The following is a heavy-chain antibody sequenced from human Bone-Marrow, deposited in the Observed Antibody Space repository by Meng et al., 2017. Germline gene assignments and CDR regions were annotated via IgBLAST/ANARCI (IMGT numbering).Heavy chain of an antibody. V-gene: IGHV4-34*01. CDR1: GGSFSGYY. CDR3: ARGGVRGGIDY. D-gene: IGHD3-10*01. Sequence: QVSLQQWVAGLLKPSETLSLTFAVYGGSFSGYYWSWIRQPPGKGLEWIGEINHSGSTNYNPSLKSRVTISVDTSKNQFSLKLSSVTAADTAVYYCARGGVRGGIDYWGQGTLVTVSS. J-gene: IGHJ4*02. CDR2: INHSGST.